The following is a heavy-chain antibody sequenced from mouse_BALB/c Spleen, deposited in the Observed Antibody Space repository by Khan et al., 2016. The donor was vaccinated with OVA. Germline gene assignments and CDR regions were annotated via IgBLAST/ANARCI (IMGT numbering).Heavy chain of an antibody. J-gene: IGHJ1*01. CDR3: ARISSYWYSDF. Sequence: QIQLVQSGPELKKPGETVKISCKASGYTFTNYGMNWVKQTPGKGLKWMGWINTYTGKPTYGDDFKGRFALSLETTASTAYLQNKNLINDDMATYFCARISSYWYSDFWGAGTTVTVSS. CDR2: INTYTGKP. V-gene: IGHV9-1*02. CDR1: GYTFTNYG. D-gene: IGHD6-2*01.